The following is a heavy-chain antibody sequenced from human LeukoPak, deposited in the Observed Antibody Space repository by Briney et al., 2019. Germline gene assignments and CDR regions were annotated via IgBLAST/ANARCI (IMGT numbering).Heavy chain of an antibody. CDR1: GGSFSGYY. CDR3: ARGSRSLY. D-gene: IGHD5-24*01. J-gene: IGHJ4*02. Sequence: SETLSLTCAVYGGSFSGYYWSWIRQPPGKGLEWIGEINHSGSTNYNPSLKSRVTISVDTSKNQFSLKLSSVTAADTAVYYCARGSRSLYWGQGTLVTVSS. V-gene: IGHV4-34*01. CDR2: INHSGST.